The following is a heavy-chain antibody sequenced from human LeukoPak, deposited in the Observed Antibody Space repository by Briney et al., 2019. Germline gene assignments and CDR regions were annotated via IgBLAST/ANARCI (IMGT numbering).Heavy chain of an antibody. CDR2: IYYSGST. CDR3: ARSHDSSGYLLPYFDY. V-gene: IGHV4-61*08. D-gene: IGHD3-22*01. CDR1: GFSLTTSGVG. J-gene: IGHJ4*02. Sequence: SGPTLVNPTQTLTLTCTFSGFSLTTSGVGVGWIRQPPGKGLEWIGYIYYSGSTNYNPSLKSRVTISVDTSKNQFSLKLSSVTAADTAVYYCARSHDSSGYLLPYFDYWGQGTLVTVSS.